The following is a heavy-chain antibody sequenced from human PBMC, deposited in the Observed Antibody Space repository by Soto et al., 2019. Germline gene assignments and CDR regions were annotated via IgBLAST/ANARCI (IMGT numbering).Heavy chain of an antibody. Sequence: QVQLVQSGAEVKKPGSSVKVSCKASGGTFNTYAMTWVRQAPGHGREWLGGIIPIFGTTSYAQNIQERVTITADDSTSTVYMELRSLKSEDTAVYYCARAVISAPYFYYGMAVWGHGTTVTVSS. V-gene: IGHV1-69*01. CDR1: GGTFNTYA. D-gene: IGHD3-10*01. CDR2: IIPIFGTT. CDR3: ARAVISAPYFYYGMAV. J-gene: IGHJ6*02.